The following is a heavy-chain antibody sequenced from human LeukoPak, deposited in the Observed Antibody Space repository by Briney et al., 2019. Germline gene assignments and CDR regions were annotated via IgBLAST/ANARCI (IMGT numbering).Heavy chain of an antibody. V-gene: IGHV4-34*01. CDR1: SGSFSGYY. Sequence: SETLSLTCAVYSGSFSGYYWSWIRQPPGKGLEWIGEINHSGSTNYNPSLKSRVTISVDTSKNQFSLKLSSVTAADTAVYYCARAGYGVGDTAHHYFDYWGQGTLVTVSS. J-gene: IGHJ4*02. CDR2: INHSGST. D-gene: IGHD1-26*01. CDR3: ARAGYGVGDTAHHYFDY.